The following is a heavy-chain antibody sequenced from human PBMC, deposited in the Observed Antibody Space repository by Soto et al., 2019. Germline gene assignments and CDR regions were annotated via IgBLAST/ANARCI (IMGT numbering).Heavy chain of an antibody. CDR1: GGAVQGLF. J-gene: IGHJ5*02. D-gene: IGHD3-3*01. Sequence: SGTPSPTLAVYGGAVQGLFLDLVRPPPRKGLEWIGEINHTGGTHYNPSLKSRVTMSVDTSKNQFSLRLSSVTAADTAIYYCATRITVFGLLIPPFDPWGQGTQVTVSS. V-gene: IGHV4-34*01. CDR3: ATRITVFGLLIPPFDP. CDR2: INHTGGT.